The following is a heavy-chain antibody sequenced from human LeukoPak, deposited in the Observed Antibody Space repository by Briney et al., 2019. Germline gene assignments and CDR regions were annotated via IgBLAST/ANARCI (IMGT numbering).Heavy chain of an antibody. J-gene: IGHJ3*02. Sequence: PSETLSLTCTVSGGSISSYYWSWIRQPPGKGLEWIGYIYYSGSTNYNPSLTSRVTISVDTSKNQFSLKLSSVTAADTAVYYCARDPTTVTKGLDIWGQGTMVTVSS. CDR1: GGSISSYY. CDR3: ARDPTTVTKGLDI. CDR2: IYYSGST. D-gene: IGHD4-17*01. V-gene: IGHV4-59*01.